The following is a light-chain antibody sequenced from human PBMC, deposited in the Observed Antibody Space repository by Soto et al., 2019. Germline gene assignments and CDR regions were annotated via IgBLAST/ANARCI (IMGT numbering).Light chain of an antibody. V-gene: IGKV1-9*01. CDR2: SAS. Sequence: IQLTQSPSSLSASVGVRVTITCRASQDINKFLAWFQQKPGKAPNLLIFSASTLQSAVPSRFSGGGSGTDFTLTINSLQPEDFATYYCQQLKTYPYTFGQGTKLEIK. CDR1: QDINKF. J-gene: IGKJ2*01. CDR3: QQLKTYPYT.